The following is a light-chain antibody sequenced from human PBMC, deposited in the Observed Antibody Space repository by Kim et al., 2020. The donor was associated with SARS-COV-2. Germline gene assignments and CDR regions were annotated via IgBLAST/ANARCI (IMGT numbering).Light chain of an antibody. J-gene: IGLJ2*01. CDR2: QDS. V-gene: IGLV3-1*01. CDR1: KLGDKY. CDR3: QAWDSSNMV. Sequence: SYELTQPPSVSVSPGQTARISCSGDKLGDKYAYWYQQKPGQSPVLVIYQDSNRPSGIPERFSGSNSGNTATLTISGTQATDEADYYCQAWDSSNMVFGGGTQLTVL.